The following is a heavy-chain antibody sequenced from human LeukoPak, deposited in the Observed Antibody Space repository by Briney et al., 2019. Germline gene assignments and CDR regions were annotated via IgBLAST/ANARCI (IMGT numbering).Heavy chain of an antibody. J-gene: IGHJ4*02. CDR3: ARGPPERTYSDF. Sequence: GASVTVSCKTSVYTFSKYDVNWVRQATGQGLEWMGWMKPNSGQTGYAQRFQGRIIMTRNTSISTAYMQLNSLTSEDTAKYYCARGPPERTYSDFWGQGTLVTVSS. CDR1: VYTFSKYD. V-gene: IGHV1-8*01. CDR2: MKPNSGQT. D-gene: IGHD4-11*01.